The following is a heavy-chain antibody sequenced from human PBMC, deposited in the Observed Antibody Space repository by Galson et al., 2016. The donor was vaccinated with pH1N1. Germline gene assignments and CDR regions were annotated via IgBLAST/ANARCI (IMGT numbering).Heavy chain of an antibody. Sequence: SLRLSCAASGLTFSSYGMHWVRQAPGKGLEWVAVISYDGSNKYYADSVKGRFTISRDNSKNTLYLQMNSLRAEDTAVYYCAKGDYGDCVGYFDLWGRGTLVTVSS. J-gene: IGHJ2*01. CDR2: ISYDGSNK. CDR1: GLTFSSYG. CDR3: AKGDYGDCVGYFDL. V-gene: IGHV3-30*18. D-gene: IGHD4-17*01.